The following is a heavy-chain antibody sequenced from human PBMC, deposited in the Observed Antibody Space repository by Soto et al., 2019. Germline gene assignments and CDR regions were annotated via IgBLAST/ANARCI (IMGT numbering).Heavy chain of an antibody. CDR1: GGTFSSYT. Sequence: QVQLVQSGAEVKKPGSSVKVSCKASGGTFSSYTISWVRQAPGQGLEWMGRIIPILGIANYAQKFQGRVTITADKSTSTAYMELSSLRSEDTAVYYCARSSRYYDGSGSSLYYFDYWGQGTLVTVSS. CDR3: ARSSRYYDGSGSSLYYFDY. CDR2: IIPILGIA. J-gene: IGHJ4*02. V-gene: IGHV1-69*02. D-gene: IGHD3-10*01.